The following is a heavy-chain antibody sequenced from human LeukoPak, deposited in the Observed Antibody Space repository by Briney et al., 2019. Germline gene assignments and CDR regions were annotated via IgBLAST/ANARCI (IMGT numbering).Heavy chain of an antibody. V-gene: IGHV3-48*03. CDR1: GFTFSSYE. J-gene: IGHJ4*02. CDR2: LSRSGINI. Sequence: GGSLRLSCAASGFTFSSYEMNWVRQAPGKGLEWVSYLSRSGINIYYADSVKGRFTISRDNAKNSLYLQMNSLRAEDTAVYYCAKADGGAFDYWGQGTLVTVSS. CDR3: AKADGGAFDY. D-gene: IGHD4-23*01.